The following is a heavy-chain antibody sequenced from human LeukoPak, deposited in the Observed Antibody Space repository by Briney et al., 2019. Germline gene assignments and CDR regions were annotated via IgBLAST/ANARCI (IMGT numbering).Heavy chain of an antibody. CDR3: ARGAGNSYYYYYMDV. J-gene: IGHJ6*03. D-gene: IGHD4-23*01. Sequence: GSAVKFSCKASGGTFSSYAISGGRQAPGQGLEGMGGSMPIFGTANYAQKFQGRVTITADESTSTAYMELSSLRSEDTAVYYCARGAGNSYYYYYMDVWGKGTTVTVSS. CDR1: GGTFSSYA. V-gene: IGHV1-69*01. CDR2: SMPIFGTA.